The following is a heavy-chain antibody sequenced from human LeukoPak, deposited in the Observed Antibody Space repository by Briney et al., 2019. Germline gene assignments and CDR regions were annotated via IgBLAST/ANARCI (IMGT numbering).Heavy chain of an antibody. Sequence: GGSLRLSCAASGFTFSNYAMSWVRQAPGKGLEWVSGISGTTSGTYYADSVKGRFTISRDNSKNTLFLQVNSLRAEDTAVYYCAKVRTYFYHGLDVWGQGTTVTVSS. J-gene: IGHJ6*02. CDR3: AKVRTYFYHGLDV. V-gene: IGHV3-23*01. CDR1: GFTFSNYA. CDR2: ISGTTSGT. D-gene: IGHD1-14*01.